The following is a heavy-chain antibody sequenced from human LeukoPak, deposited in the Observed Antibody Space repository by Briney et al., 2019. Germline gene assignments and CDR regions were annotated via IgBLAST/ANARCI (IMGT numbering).Heavy chain of an antibody. CDR1: GSTFSSYG. D-gene: IGHD3-10*01. CDR3: ASSPLWFGEQYFDY. Sequence: PGRSLRLSCAASGSTFSSYGMHWVRQAPGKGLEWVAVIWYDGSNKYYADSVKGRFTISRDNSKNTLYLQMNSLRAEDTAVYYCASSPLWFGEQYFDYWGQGTLVTVSS. V-gene: IGHV3-33*01. CDR2: IWYDGSNK. J-gene: IGHJ4*02.